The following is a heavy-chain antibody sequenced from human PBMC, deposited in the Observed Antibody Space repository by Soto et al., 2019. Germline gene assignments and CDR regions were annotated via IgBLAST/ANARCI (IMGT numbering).Heavy chain of an antibody. CDR3: AKDNPVPLWSGYLGDY. CDR1: GFTFSGSA. CDR2: ISGSGGST. D-gene: IGHD3-3*01. J-gene: IGHJ4*02. Sequence: HPGGSLRLSCAASGFTFSGSAMHWVRQASGKGLDWVSAISGSGGSTYYADSGKGRFTISRDNSKNTLYLQMNSLRAEDTAVYYCAKDNPVPLWSGYLGDYWGQGTLVTVSS. V-gene: IGHV3-23*01.